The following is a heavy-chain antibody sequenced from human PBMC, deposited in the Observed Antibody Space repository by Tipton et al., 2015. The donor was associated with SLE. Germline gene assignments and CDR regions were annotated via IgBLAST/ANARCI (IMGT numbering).Heavy chain of an antibody. Sequence: LRLSCTVSGGSISSGSYYWSWIRQPAGKGLEWIGRIYTSGSTNYNPSLKSRVTMSVDTSKNQFSLKLSSVTAADTAVYYCARDRPDCSGGSCYPRWFDPWGQGTLVTVSS. D-gene: IGHD2-15*01. CDR3: ARDRPDCSGGSCYPRWFDP. J-gene: IGHJ5*02. V-gene: IGHV4-61*02. CDR1: GGSISSGSYY. CDR2: IYTSGST.